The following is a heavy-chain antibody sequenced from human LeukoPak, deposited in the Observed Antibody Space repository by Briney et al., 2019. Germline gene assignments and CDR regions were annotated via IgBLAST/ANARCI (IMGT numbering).Heavy chain of an antibody. V-gene: IGHV1-8*03. J-gene: IGHJ5*02. Sequence: ASVKVSCKASGYTFTSYDINWVRQATGQGLEWMGWMNPNSGNTGYAQKFQGRVTITRNTSISTAYMELSRLRSDDTAVYYCARVPESWFDPWGQGTLVTVSS. CDR2: MNPNSGNT. D-gene: IGHD2-2*01. CDR1: GYTFTSYD. CDR3: ARVPESWFDP.